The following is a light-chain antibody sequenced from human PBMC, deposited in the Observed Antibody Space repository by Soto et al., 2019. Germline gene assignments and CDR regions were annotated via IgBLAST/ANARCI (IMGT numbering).Light chain of an antibody. CDR1: SSDVGGYNY. J-gene: IGLJ1*01. CDR2: EVS. CDR3: IFYTSSSTPYV. Sequence: QSALTQPASVSGSPGQSITISCTGTSSDVGGYNYVSWYQQHPGKAPKLMIYEVSNRPSGVSNRFSGSKSGNTASLTISGLQAEDEAEYYCIFYTSSSTPYVFGTGIKVTVL. V-gene: IGLV2-14*01.